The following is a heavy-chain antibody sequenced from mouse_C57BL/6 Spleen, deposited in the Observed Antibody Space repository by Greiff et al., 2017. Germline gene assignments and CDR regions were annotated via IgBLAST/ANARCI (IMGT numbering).Heavy chain of an antibody. CDR2: IDPSDGYT. CDR1: GYTFTSYW. CDR3: ARRRSYYDYDFDD. V-gene: IGHV1-69*01. Sequence: VQLQQPGAELVMPGASVKLSCKASGYTFTSYWMHWVKQRPGQGLEWIGEIDPSDGYTNYNQKFKGKSTLTVDKSSSTAYMQLSSLTSEDAAVYDCARRRSYYDYDFDDWGKGTTVTVSA. D-gene: IGHD2-4*01. J-gene: IGHJ2*01.